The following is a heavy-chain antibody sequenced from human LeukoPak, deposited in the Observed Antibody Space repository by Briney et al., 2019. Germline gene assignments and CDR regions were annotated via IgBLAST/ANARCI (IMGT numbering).Heavy chain of an antibody. Sequence: ASVKVSCKASGYTFTGYCMHWVRQAPGQGLEWMGWINPNSGGTNYAQKFQGRVTMTRDTSISTAYMELSRLRSDDTAVYYCARDRSPSSRWGSLFDYWGQGTLVTVSS. CDR2: INPNSGGT. D-gene: IGHD2-21*01. CDR3: ARDRSPSSRWGSLFDY. CDR1: GYTFTGYC. V-gene: IGHV1-2*02. J-gene: IGHJ4*02.